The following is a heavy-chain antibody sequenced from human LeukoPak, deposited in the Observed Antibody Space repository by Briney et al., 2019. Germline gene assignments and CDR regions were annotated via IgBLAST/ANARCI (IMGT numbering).Heavy chain of an antibody. D-gene: IGHD4-17*01. CDR1: GYTFTSYD. Sequence: ASVKVSCKASGYTFTSYDINWVRQATGQGLEWMGWMNPNSGNTGYAQKFQGRVTMTRNTSISTAYMELSSLRSDDTAVYYCASLGGGSTVTTYLNYWGQGTLVTVSS. V-gene: IGHV1-8*01. CDR3: ASLGGGSTVTTYLNY. CDR2: MNPNSGNT. J-gene: IGHJ4*02.